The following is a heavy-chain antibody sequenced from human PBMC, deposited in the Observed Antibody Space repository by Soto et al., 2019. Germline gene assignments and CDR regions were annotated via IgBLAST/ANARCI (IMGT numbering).Heavy chain of an antibody. CDR1: GSTFSSYD. V-gene: IGHV3-13*01. CDR2: IGRGGDT. J-gene: IGHJ6*02. CDR3: AKDQGVVPAASYGYYYYYGMDV. D-gene: IGHD2-2*01. Sequence: VQLVESGGGLVQPGGSLRLSCAASGSTFSSYDMHWVRQAPGKGLEWVSAIGRGGDTYYAGSVKGRFTISRENAKNTLYLQMNSLRAEDTAVYYCAKDQGVVPAASYGYYYYYGMDVWGQGTTVTVSS.